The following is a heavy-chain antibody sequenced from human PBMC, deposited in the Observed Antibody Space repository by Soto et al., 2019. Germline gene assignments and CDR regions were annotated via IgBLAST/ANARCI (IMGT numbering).Heavy chain of an antibody. CDR3: AGQDDMLNGIFDY. D-gene: IGHD3-9*01. CDR2: IYYSGST. J-gene: IGHJ4*02. Sequence: QLQLQESGPGLVKPSETLSLTCTVSGGSISSSSYYWGWIRQPPGKGLEWIGSIYYSGSTYYNPSLKSRVTITVDTSKNQFSLKLSSVTAADTAVYYCAGQDDMLNGIFDYWGQGTLVTVSS. V-gene: IGHV4-39*01. CDR1: GGSISSSSYY.